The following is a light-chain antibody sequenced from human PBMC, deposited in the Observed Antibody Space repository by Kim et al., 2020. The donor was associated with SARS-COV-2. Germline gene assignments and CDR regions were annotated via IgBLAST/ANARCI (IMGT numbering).Light chain of an antibody. CDR3: QQYNNWPPGT. V-gene: IGKV3-15*01. Sequence: EIVMTQSPATLSVSPGERATLSCRASQSVSSNLAWYQQKPGQAPRLLIYGASTRATGIPARFSGSGSGTEFTLTISSLQSEDFAVYYWQQYNNWPPGTFGQGTKLEI. CDR1: QSVSSN. J-gene: IGKJ2*01. CDR2: GAS.